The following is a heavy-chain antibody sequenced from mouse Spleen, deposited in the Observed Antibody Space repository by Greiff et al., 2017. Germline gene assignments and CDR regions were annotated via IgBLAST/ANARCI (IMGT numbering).Heavy chain of an antibody. Sequence: QVQLQQSGAELARPGASVKMSCKASGYTFTSYTMHWVKQRPGQGLEWIGYINPSSGYTKYNQKFKDKATLTADKSSSTAYMQLSSLTSEDSAVYYCAREGNHPYYYAMDYWGQGTSVTVSS. CDR1: GYTFTSYT. V-gene: IGHV1-4*01. D-gene: IGHD2-1*01. CDR3: AREGNHPYYYAMDY. J-gene: IGHJ4*01. CDR2: INPSSGYT.